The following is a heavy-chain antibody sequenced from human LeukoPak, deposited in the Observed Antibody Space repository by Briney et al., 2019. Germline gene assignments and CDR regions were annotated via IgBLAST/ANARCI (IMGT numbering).Heavy chain of an antibody. Sequence: ASVKVSCKAAGYTFTDYYIHWVRQAPGQGLEWMGWINPNSGGTNYAQKFQGRVTMTRDTSISTAYMELSRLRSDDTAVYYCARELTYYYGSGSYFGYFDYWGQGTLVTVSS. V-gene: IGHV1-2*02. J-gene: IGHJ4*02. D-gene: IGHD3-10*01. CDR3: ARELTYYYGSGSYFGYFDY. CDR2: INPNSGGT. CDR1: GYTFTDYY.